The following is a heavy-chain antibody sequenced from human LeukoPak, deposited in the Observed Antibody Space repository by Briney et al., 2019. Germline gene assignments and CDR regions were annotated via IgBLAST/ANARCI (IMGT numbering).Heavy chain of an antibody. CDR1: GYRFTSYW. D-gene: IGHD6-19*01. CDR2: IYPGDSEV. J-gene: IGHJ4*02. V-gene: IGHV5-51*01. CDR3: ATEIGSGSFYDY. Sequence: GDSLKISCQASGYRFTSYWIGWVRQMPGKGLEWMGMIYPGDSEVRYGPAFQGQVTISADKSVNTAYLQWSSLKASDTAIYYCATEIGSGSFYDYWGQGTLVTVSS.